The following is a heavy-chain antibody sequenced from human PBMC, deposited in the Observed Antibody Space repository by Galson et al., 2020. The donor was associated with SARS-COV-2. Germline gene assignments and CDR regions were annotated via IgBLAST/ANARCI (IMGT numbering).Heavy chain of an antibody. Sequence: SQTLSLTCAISGDSVSSNSAAWNWIRQSPSRGLEWLGRTYYRSKWYNDYAVSVKSRITINPDTSKNQFSLQLNSVTTEDTAVYYCARAVVVPAAIFFPDYYYYYMDVWGKGTTVTVSS. V-gene: IGHV6-1*01. D-gene: IGHD2-2*02. CDR1: GDSVSSNSAA. J-gene: IGHJ6*03. CDR3: ARAVVVPAAIFFPDYYYYYMDV. CDR2: TYYRSKWYN.